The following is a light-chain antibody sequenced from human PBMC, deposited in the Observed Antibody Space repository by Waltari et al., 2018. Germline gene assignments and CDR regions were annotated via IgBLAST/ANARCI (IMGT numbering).Light chain of an antibody. CDR2: DVS. CDR1: SSDVGGYNY. J-gene: IGLJ1*01. Sequence: QSALTQPASVSGSPGQSITISCTGTSSDVGGYNYVSWYQQHPSKAPKFMIYDVSNRPSGVSNRFSGSKSGNTASLTISGLQAEDEADYYCSSYTSSYTYVFGTGTKVTVL. CDR3: SSYTSSYTYV. V-gene: IGLV2-14*03.